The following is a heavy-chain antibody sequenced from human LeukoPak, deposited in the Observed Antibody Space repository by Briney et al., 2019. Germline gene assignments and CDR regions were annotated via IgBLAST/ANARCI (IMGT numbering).Heavy chain of an antibody. CDR2: IYHSGST. CDR3: ARDLSFQH. Sequence: PSETLSLTCTVSGYSISSGYYWGWIRQPPGKGLEWIGSIYHSGSTYYNPSLKSRVTISVDTSKNQFSLKLSSVTAADTAVYYCARDLSFQHWGQGTLVTVSS. CDR1: GYSISSGYY. J-gene: IGHJ1*01. V-gene: IGHV4-38-2*02. D-gene: IGHD2/OR15-2a*01.